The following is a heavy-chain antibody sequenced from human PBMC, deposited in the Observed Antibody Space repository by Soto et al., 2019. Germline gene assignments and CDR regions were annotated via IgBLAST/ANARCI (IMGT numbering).Heavy chain of an antibody. V-gene: IGHV4-59*01. J-gene: IGHJ1*01. CDR2: IYYSGRT. D-gene: IGHD6-13*01. CDR1: GGSISSYY. Sequence: QVQLQESGPGLVKPSETLSLTCTVSGGSISSYYWSWILQPPGKGLEWIGYIYYSGRTNYNPSHKSRVTVSLDTSKNQFYLKLSSVTAADTAVYYCARFIRGAAAQYFQHWGQGTLVTVSS. CDR3: ARFIRGAAAQYFQH.